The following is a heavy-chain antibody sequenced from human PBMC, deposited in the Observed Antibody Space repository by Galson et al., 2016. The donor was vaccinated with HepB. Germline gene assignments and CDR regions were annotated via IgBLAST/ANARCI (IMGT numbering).Heavy chain of an antibody. CDR2: INNDGSNT. CDR1: GFTFSSYW. CDR3: AKEISVAGVNGLPSDY. V-gene: IGHV3-74*03. Sequence: SLRLSCAASGFTFSSYWMNWVRQASGKGLVWVSRINNDGSNTTYADSVKGRFTISRDNFKNTLYLKMNSLRAEDTAVYYCAKEISVAGVNGLPSDYWGQGTLVTVSS. J-gene: IGHJ4*02. D-gene: IGHD6-19*01.